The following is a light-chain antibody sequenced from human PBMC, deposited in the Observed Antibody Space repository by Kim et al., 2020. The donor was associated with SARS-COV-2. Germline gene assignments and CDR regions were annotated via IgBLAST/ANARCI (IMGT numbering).Light chain of an antibody. CDR2: QDS. CDR1: KLGDKY. V-gene: IGLV3-1*01. Sequence: SVSPGQTAGLTCSGDKLGDKYACWYQQKPGQSPVLVIYQDSKRPSGIPERFSGSNSGNTATLTISGTQAMDEADYYCQAWDSSTVVFGGGTQLTVL. J-gene: IGLJ2*01. CDR3: QAWDSSTVV.